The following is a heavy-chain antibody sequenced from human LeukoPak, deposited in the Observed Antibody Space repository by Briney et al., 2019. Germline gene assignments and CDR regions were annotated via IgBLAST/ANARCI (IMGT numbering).Heavy chain of an antibody. D-gene: IGHD1-1*01. CDR3: AKEREPPNDDTFDI. CDR2: ISYDGTDK. CDR1: GFTFSTYA. V-gene: IGHV3-30-3*01. J-gene: IGHJ3*02. Sequence: GGSLRLSCAASGFTFSTYAMHWVRQAPGKGLEWVALISYDGTDKYYADSVKGRFTISRDNSKNRLFLQMNSLRAEDTAVYYCAKEREPPNDDTFDIWGQGTTVTVSS.